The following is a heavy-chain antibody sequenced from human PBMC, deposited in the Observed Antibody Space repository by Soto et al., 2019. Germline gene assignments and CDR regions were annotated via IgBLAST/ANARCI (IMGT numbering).Heavy chain of an antibody. Sequence: TLSLTCTVSGGSISSYYWSWIRQPPGKGLEWIGYIYYSGSTNYNPSLKSRVTISVDTSKNQFSLKLSSVTAADTAVYYCAREIVVPAAIPYNWFDPWGQGTLVTVSS. V-gene: IGHV4-59*01. CDR2: IYYSGST. D-gene: IGHD2-2*01. J-gene: IGHJ5*02. CDR1: GGSISSYY. CDR3: AREIVVPAAIPYNWFDP.